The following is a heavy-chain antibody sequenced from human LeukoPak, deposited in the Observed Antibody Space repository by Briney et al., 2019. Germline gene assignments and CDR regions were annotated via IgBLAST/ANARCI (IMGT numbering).Heavy chain of an antibody. CDR2: VIPIFGTA. V-gene: IGHV1-69*13. D-gene: IGHD3-10*01. J-gene: IGHJ4*02. Sequence: GASVKVSCKASGGTFSSYAISWVRQAPGQGLEWMGGVIPIFGTANYAQKFQGRVTITADESTSTAYMELSSLRSEDTAVYYCAREFHPDIGGENWGQGTLVTVSS. CDR1: GGTFSSYA. CDR3: AREFHPDIGGEN.